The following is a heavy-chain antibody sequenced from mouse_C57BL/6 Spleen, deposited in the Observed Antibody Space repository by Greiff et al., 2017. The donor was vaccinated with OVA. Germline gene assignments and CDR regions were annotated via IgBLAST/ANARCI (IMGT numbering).Heavy chain of an antibody. Sequence: VKLLESGAELVRPGTSVKMSCKASGYTFTNYWIGWAKQRPGHGLAWIGDIYPGGGYTNYNEKFKGKATLTADKSSTTAYMQFSSLTSEESAYYYCAKLLKGLDYWGQGTTLTVSS. CDR3: AKLLKGLDY. CDR1: GYTFTNYW. V-gene: IGHV1-63*01. D-gene: IGHD1-1*01. J-gene: IGHJ2*01. CDR2: IYPGGGYT.